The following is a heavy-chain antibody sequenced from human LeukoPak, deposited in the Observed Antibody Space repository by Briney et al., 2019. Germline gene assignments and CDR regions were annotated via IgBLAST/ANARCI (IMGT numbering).Heavy chain of an antibody. CDR2: ISSGGSTI. J-gene: IGHJ2*01. V-gene: IGHV3-11*01. CDR3: AREAKKSYWYFDL. CDR1: GFTFSDYY. Sequence: GGSLRLSCAASGFTFSDYYMRWIRQALGKGLAWVSYISSGGSTIYYADSVKGRFTTSRDNAKNSLYLQMNSLRAEDTAVYYCAREAKKSYWYFDLWGRGTLVTVSS.